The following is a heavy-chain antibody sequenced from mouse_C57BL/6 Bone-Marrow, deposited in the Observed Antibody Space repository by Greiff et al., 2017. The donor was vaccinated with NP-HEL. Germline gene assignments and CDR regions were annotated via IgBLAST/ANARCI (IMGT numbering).Heavy chain of an antibody. CDR2: IYPGDGDT. D-gene: IGHD3-1*01. CDR1: GYAFSSSW. Sequence: VQLQQSGPELVKPGASVKISCKASGYAFSSSWMNWVKQRPGKGLEWIGRIYPGDGDTNYNGKFKGKATLTADKSSSTAYIQLSSLTSEDSAVYFCASGGLTLDYWGQGTTLTVSS. CDR3: ASGGLTLDY. V-gene: IGHV1-82*01. J-gene: IGHJ2*01.